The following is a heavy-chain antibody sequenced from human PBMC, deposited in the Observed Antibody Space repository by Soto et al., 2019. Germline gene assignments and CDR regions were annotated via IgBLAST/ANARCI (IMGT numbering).Heavy chain of an antibody. CDR3: ARDNILGILYGGMDV. CDR2: IYHSGST. CDR1: GGSISNSNW. V-gene: IGHV4-4*02. Sequence: SETLSLTCAVSGGSISNSNWWSWVRQPPGKGLEWIGEIYHSGSTNYNPSLKSRVTISVDKSKNQFSLKLSSVTAADTAVYYYARDNILGILYGGMDVWGQGTTVTVSS. D-gene: IGHD3-3*01. J-gene: IGHJ6*02.